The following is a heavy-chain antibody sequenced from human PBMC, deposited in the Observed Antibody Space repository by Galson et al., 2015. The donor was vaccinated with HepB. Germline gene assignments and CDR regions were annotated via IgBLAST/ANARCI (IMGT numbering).Heavy chain of an antibody. J-gene: IGHJ4*02. V-gene: IGHV7-4-1*02. CDR1: GYSFSRNA. CDR3: ARSGGWYYFDY. D-gene: IGHD6-19*01. Sequence: SVKVSCKASGYSFSRNAINWVRQAPGQGLEWLGWINTDTGTPTYAQGFTGRFVFSLDTSVSTAYLHISSLKAEDTAVYYCARSGGWYYFDYWGQGTLVTVSS. CDR2: INTDTGTP.